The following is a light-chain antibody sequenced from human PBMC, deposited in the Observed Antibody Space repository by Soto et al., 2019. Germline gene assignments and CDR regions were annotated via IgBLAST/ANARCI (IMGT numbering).Light chain of an antibody. CDR1: SSDIGNYNL. V-gene: IGLV2-23*01. CDR2: EGS. J-gene: IGLJ2*01. Sequence: QSVLTQPASVSGSPGQSIPISCTGTSSDIGNYNLVSWYQQHPGKAPKLMIYEGSKRPSGVSNRFSGSKSGNTASLTISGLQAEDEADYYCCSYAGSFTLVFGGGTKLTVL. CDR3: CSYAGSFTLV.